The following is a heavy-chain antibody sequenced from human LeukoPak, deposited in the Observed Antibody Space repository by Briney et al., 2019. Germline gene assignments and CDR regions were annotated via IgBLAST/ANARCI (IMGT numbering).Heavy chain of an antibody. V-gene: IGHV4-39*07. Sequence: SETLSLTCTVSGGSFSSGSSYWGWIRQPPGKGLEWIGGIHYSGSTSYNPSLKGRVTISVDTSKNQFSLKLSSVTAADTAVYYCARGVDSSWFDPWGQGTLVTVSS. J-gene: IGHJ5*02. CDR1: GGSFSSGSSY. CDR2: IHYSGST. CDR3: ARGVDSSWFDP. D-gene: IGHD3-9*01.